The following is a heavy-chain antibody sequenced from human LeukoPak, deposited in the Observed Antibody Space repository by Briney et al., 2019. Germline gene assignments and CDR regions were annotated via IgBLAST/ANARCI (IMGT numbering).Heavy chain of an antibody. CDR2: VFSSGTT. V-gene: IGHV4-61*01. CDR1: GGSISSGSYY. Sequence: KSSETLSLTCTVSGGSISSGSYYWSWIRQPPGKGLEWIGYVFSSGTTNYNPSLKGRVTLLIDTSKNQFSLELSSVTAADTAVYYCARSGRGAAGTRYIPDFWGQGTLVTVSS. J-gene: IGHJ4*02. D-gene: IGHD6-13*01. CDR3: ARSGRGAAGTRYIPDF.